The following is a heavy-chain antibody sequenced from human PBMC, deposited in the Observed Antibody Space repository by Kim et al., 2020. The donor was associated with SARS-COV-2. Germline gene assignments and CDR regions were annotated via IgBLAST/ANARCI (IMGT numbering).Heavy chain of an antibody. Sequence: GGSLRLSCAASGFTFSSYAMSWVRQAPGKGLEWVSAISGSGGSTYYADSVKGRFTISRDNSKNTLYLQMNSLRAEDTAVYYCAKDGEDSGWYPAPGDYFDYWGQGTLVTVSS. CDR3: AKDGEDSGWYPAPGDYFDY. CDR1: GFTFSSYA. D-gene: IGHD6-19*01. J-gene: IGHJ4*02. V-gene: IGHV3-23*01. CDR2: ISGSGGST.